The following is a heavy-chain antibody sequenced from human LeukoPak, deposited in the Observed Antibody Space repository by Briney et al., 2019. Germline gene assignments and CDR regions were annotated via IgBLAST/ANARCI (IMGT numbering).Heavy chain of an antibody. V-gene: IGHV3-23*01. CDR1: GFTFSNAW. D-gene: IGHD3-3*01. CDR2: ISGSGGST. CDR3: AKDPTYFWSPQGAWFDP. Sequence: GGSLRLSCAASGFTFSNAWMNWVRQAPGEGLEWVSAISGSGGSTYYADSVKGRFTISRDNSKNTLYLQMNSLRAEDTAVYYCAKDPTYFWSPQGAWFDPWGQGTLVTVSS. J-gene: IGHJ5*02.